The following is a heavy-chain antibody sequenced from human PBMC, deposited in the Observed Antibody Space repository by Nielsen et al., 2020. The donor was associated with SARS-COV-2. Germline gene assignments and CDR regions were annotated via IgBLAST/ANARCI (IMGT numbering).Heavy chain of an antibody. CDR1: GFTISSSF. CDR3: SRDNWGRMDV. CDR2: IYTDGST. Sequence: GSLKISCGASGFTISSSFMSWVRQAAGKGLDWVSVIYTDGSTSHADSVKGRFTISRDNSKNKLYLQMNSLRAEDKAVYYCSRDNWGRMDVWGQGTTVTVSS. V-gene: IGHV3-66*01. D-gene: IGHD7-27*01. J-gene: IGHJ6*02.